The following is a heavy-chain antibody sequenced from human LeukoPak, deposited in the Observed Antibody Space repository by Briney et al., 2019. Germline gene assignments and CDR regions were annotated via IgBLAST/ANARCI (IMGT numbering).Heavy chain of an antibody. CDR1: GGSFSGYY. CDR3: AMPNYYDSSGPSNAFDI. Sequence: PSETLSLTCAVYGGSFSGYYWSWIRQPPGKGLEWIGEINHSGSTNYNPSLKSRVTISVDTSKNQFSLKLSSVTAADTAVYYCAMPNYYDSSGPSNAFDIWGQGTMVTVSS. J-gene: IGHJ3*02. CDR2: INHSGST. D-gene: IGHD3-22*01. V-gene: IGHV4-34*01.